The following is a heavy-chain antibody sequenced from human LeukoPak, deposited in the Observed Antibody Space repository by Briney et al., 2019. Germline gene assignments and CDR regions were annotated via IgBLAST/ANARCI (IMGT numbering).Heavy chain of an antibody. CDR3: ARDPSSVTLYFFDY. V-gene: IGHV1-2*02. CDR2: IDANNGDT. D-gene: IGHD4-11*01. J-gene: IGHJ4*02. Sequence: GASVKVSCKASGYTFRGNYIHWLRQAPGQGLEWMRWIDANNGDTKSAQKFQGRVTMSRDTSISTAYMDLSSLSPDDAAVYYCARDPSSVTLYFFDYCGQGTLVTVSS. CDR1: GYTFRGNY.